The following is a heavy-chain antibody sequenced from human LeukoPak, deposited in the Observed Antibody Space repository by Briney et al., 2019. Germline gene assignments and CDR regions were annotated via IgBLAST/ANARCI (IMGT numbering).Heavy chain of an antibody. CDR1: GFTFSSYG. V-gene: IGHV3-30*18. CDR3: AKDILDVVVVAATLLISGFDY. CDR2: ISYDGSNK. J-gene: IGHJ4*02. Sequence: GGSLRLSCAASGFTFSSYGMHWVRQAPGKGLEWVAVISYDGSNKYYADSAKGRFTISRDNSKNTLYLQMNSLRAEDTAVYYCAKDILDVVVVAATLLISGFDYWGQGTLVTVSS. D-gene: IGHD2-15*01.